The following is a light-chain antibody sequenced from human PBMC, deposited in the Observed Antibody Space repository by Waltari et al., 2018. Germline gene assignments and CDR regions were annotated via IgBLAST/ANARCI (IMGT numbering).Light chain of an antibody. Sequence: VMTQTPLSRSVTPGQPASIPCMSSQSLLNCDGKTYSYWYLHKPGQSPQVLIYEVSRRFSGVPDRCSGSGSGTDFTLKISRGEAEDVGAYYCRQGLRLPTFGPGTKVDIK. V-gene: IGKV2-29*03. J-gene: IGKJ3*01. CDR2: EVS. CDR3: RQGLRLPT. CDR1: QSLLNCDGKTY.